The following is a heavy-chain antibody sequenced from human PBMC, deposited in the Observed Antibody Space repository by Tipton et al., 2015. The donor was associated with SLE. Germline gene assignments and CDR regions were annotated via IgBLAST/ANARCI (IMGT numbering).Heavy chain of an antibody. CDR3: ARYSYFAAAFDI. CDR1: GGSFGGYY. CDR2: INHGGST. Sequence: TLSLTCSIYGGSFGGYYWSWIRQPPGKGLEWIGEINHGGSTNYNPSLKSRVTISVDTSKNQFSLKLSSVTAADTAMYYCARYSYFAAAFDIWGQGTLVTVSS. J-gene: IGHJ3*02. D-gene: IGHD5-18*01. V-gene: IGHV4-34*01.